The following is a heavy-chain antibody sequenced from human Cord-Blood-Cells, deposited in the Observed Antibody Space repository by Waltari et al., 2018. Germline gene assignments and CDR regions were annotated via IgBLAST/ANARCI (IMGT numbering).Heavy chain of an antibody. CDR3: ARDLPSGSFDY. D-gene: IGHD3-10*01. CDR2: LNHRGST. Sequence: QVQLQQWGAGLLKPSETLSLTCAVYGGSFSGYYWSWIRQPPGEGLGGSGELNHRGSTNFNPSLKSRGTISVDTSKNQFSLKLSSVAAADTAVYYCARDLPSGSFDYWGQGTLVTVSS. V-gene: IGHV4-34*01. CDR1: GGSFSGYY. J-gene: IGHJ4*02.